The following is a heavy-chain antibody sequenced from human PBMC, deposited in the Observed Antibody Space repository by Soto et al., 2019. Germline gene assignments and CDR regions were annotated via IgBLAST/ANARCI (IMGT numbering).Heavy chain of an antibody. D-gene: IGHD3-22*01. J-gene: IGHJ4*02. Sequence: EVQLLESGGRLIQPGGSLRLSCAASGFNFSSYAMSWIRQAPGKGPEWVAGITTSGDRSGYADSVKGRFTVSRDNSQNTMYLQLNSLRGDDTAMYYCARGLEAGYYISYWGQGTWVTGSS. CDR2: ITTSGDRS. CDR3: ARGLEAGYYISY. CDR1: GFNFSSYA. V-gene: IGHV3-23*01.